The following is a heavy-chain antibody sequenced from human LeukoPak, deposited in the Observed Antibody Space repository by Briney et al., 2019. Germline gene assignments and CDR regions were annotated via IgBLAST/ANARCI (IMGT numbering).Heavy chain of an antibody. Sequence: GGSLRLSCEASGFTFNNYEMNWVRRVPGKGLEWLSYISRSGYTIHYADSVKGRFTISRDNAKNSLYLQMNSLRAEDTAVYYCARDSIPQYDYVWGSYRYTPLGLWGQGTLVTVSS. CDR2: ISRSGYTI. CDR1: GFTFNNYE. D-gene: IGHD3-16*02. J-gene: IGHJ4*02. CDR3: ARDSIPQYDYVWGSYRYTPLGL. V-gene: IGHV3-48*03.